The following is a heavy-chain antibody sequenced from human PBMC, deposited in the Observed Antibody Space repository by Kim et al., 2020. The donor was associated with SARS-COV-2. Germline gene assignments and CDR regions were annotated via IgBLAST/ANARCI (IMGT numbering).Heavy chain of an antibody. CDR1: GDSISNYY. CDR2: VYYSGST. D-gene: IGHD3-22*01. J-gene: IGHJ4*02. CDR3: ATLESSGYYWTFDY. Sequence: SETLSLTCTVSGDSISNYYWNWIRQPPGKGLEWIGYVYYSGSTNYNPSLKSRVTISVDTSKNQFSLKLSSVTAADTAVYYCATLESSGYYWTFDYWGQGTLVTVSS. V-gene: IGHV4-59*01.